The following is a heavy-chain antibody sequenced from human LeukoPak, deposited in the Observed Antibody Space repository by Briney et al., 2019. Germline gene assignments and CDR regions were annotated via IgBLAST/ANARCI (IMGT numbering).Heavy chain of an antibody. CDR2: IYHSGST. CDR3: ARSTPLWGFDWLKSTRGVYYYYMDV. Sequence: PSETLSLTCAVSGGSISSSNWWSWVRQPPGKGLEWIGEIYHSGSTNYNPSLKSRVTISVDTSKNQFSLKLSSVTAADTAVYYCARSTPLWGFDWLKSTRGVYYYYMDVWGKGTTVTVSS. V-gene: IGHV4-4*02. J-gene: IGHJ6*03. D-gene: IGHD3-9*01. CDR1: GGSISSSNW.